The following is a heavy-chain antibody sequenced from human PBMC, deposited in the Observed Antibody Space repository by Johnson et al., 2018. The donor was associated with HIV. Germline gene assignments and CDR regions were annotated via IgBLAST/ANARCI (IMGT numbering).Heavy chain of an antibody. CDR1: GFTFDDYG. D-gene: IGHD1-26*01. Sequence: VQLVESGGGVVRPGGSLRLSCAASGFTFDDYGMSWVRQAPGKGLEWVSGINWNGGSTGYADSVKGRFTISRDNAKNSLYLQMNSLRAEDTALYYCAKGLGWELLTHDAFDIWGQGTMVTVSS. V-gene: IGHV3-20*04. CDR3: AKGLGWELLTHDAFDI. J-gene: IGHJ3*02. CDR2: INWNGGST.